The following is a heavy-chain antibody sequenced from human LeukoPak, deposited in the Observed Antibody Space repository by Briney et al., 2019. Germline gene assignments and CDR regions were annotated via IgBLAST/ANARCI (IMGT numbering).Heavy chain of an antibody. CDR3: ARDPNQYYDFWSGYPLGYYYGMDV. V-gene: IGHV1-18*01. Sequence: DSVKVSCKASGYTFTSYGISWVGQAPGQGLEWMGWISAYNGNTNYAQKLQGRVTMTTDTSTSTAYMELRSLRSDDTAVYYCARDPNQYYDFWSGYPLGYYYGMDVWGQGTTVTVSS. D-gene: IGHD3-3*01. CDR2: ISAYNGNT. CDR1: GYTFTSYG. J-gene: IGHJ6*02.